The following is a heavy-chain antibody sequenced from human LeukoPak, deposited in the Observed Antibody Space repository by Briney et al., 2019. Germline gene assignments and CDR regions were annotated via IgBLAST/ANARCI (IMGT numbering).Heavy chain of an antibody. D-gene: IGHD2-21*02. J-gene: IGHJ4*02. Sequence: SQTLSLTCTVSGGSISSGDYYWSWIRQPPGKGLEWIGYIYYSGSTYYNPSLKSRVTISVDTSKNQFSLKLSSVTAADTAVYYCARDMAYCGGDCLPDYWGQGTLVTVSS. CDR1: GGSISSGDYY. CDR2: IYYSGST. CDR3: ARDMAYCGGDCLPDY. V-gene: IGHV4-30-4*08.